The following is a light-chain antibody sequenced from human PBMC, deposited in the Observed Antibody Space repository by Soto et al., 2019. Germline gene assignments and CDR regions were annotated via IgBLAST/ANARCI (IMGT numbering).Light chain of an antibody. V-gene: IGKV1-5*01. CDR3: QQYNTYSWT. Sequence: DIQMTQSPSTLSASVGDRVTITCRASQSISSWLAWYQQKPGKVPKVLIYDASSLESGVPSRFSGSGSGTEFSLTISSLQPDDFATCYCQQYNTYSWTFGQGTKVEVK. CDR2: DAS. CDR1: QSISSW. J-gene: IGKJ1*01.